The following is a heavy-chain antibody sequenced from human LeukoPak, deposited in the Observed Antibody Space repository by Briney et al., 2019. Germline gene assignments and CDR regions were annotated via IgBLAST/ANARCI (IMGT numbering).Heavy chain of an antibody. CDR1: GFTFSSYS. D-gene: IGHD1-26*01. CDR3: AKSVGANDYFDY. CDR2: ISSSSSTI. J-gene: IGHJ4*02. Sequence: GSLRLSCAASGFTFSSYSMNWVRQAPGKGLEWVSYISSSSSTIYYADSVKGRFTISRDNAKNSLYLQMNSLRAEDMALYYCAKSVGANDYFDYWGQGTLVTVSS. V-gene: IGHV3-48*04.